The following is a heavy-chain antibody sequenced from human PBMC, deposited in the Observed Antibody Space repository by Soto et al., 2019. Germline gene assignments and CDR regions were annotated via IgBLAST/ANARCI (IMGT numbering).Heavy chain of an antibody. CDR3: AEAIHRGRNHLGADY. J-gene: IGHJ4*02. CDR2: ISNDGSDE. CDR1: GFVFSNYG. Sequence: QVQVVESGGGVVQPGRSLRLSCAASGFVFSNYGMHWVRQAPGKGLEWVAVISNDGSDEYYIDSVKGRFTISRDNSKNTLCLQRTALTTEDTALYYSAEAIHRGRNHLGADYWGQGTLVTVSS. V-gene: IGHV3-30*03. D-gene: IGHD3-16*01.